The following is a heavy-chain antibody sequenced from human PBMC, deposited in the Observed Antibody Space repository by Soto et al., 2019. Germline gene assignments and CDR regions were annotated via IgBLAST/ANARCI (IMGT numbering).Heavy chain of an antibody. CDR1: GFTFSSYG. CDR2: ISYDGSNT. V-gene: IGHV3-30*18. CDR3: AKVLSTVSTNHHFDC. Sequence: QVQLVESGGGVVQPGRSLRLSCAASGFTFSSYGMHWVRQAPGKGLEWVAVISYDGSNTYYADSVKGRFTISRDNSKNTLYLQINSLRAEDTAVYYCAKVLSTVSTNHHFDCWGQGTLVTVSS. J-gene: IGHJ4*02. D-gene: IGHD4-17*01.